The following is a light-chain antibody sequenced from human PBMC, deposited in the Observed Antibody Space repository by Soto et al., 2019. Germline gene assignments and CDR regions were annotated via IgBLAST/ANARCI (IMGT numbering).Light chain of an antibody. CDR1: QTTSSNY. V-gene: IGKV3-20*01. J-gene: IGKJ1*01. Sequence: EIVLTQSPGTLSVSPGERATLSCRASQTTSSNYLAWYQQKPGQAPSLLIYGTSSRATGIPDRFSGSGSGTDFALTISRLVPEDSAIYYCQQYVSWTFGQGTKVEIK. CDR3: QQYVSWT. CDR2: GTS.